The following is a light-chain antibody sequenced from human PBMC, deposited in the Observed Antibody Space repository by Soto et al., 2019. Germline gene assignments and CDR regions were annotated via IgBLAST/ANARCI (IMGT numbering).Light chain of an antibody. CDR2: GAS. CDR1: QSVDRNY. J-gene: IGKJ5*01. CDR3: QKYGTPRSVT. Sequence: EIVLTSSPGTLSLSPGDDTTLSCRASQSVDRNYLAWYQQNPGQTPRLIIYGASGRADGIPHRFSGSGFGTDFTLTISKVEPEDFAVYYCQKYGTPRSVTVGHGTRLENK. V-gene: IGKV3-20*01.